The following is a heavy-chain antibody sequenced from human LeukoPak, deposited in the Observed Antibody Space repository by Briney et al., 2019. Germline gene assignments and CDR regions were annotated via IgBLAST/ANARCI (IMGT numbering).Heavy chain of an antibody. CDR2: MSGSDGST. D-gene: IGHD2-2*02. V-gene: IGHV3-23*01. Sequence: GGSLRLSCAASGFTFSRYAMSWVRQAPGKGLQWVAGMSGSDGSTYYADSVKGRFTISRDNSKNTLYLQMNSLRAEDTAVYYCAKGYCSSTSCYTVFDYWGQGTLVTVSS. CDR3: AKGYCSSTSCYTVFDY. CDR1: GFTFSRYA. J-gene: IGHJ4*02.